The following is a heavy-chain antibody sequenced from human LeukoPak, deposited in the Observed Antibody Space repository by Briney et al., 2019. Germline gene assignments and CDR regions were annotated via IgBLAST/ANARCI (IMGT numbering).Heavy chain of an antibody. Sequence: PSETLSLTCAVYGGSFSGYYWSWIRQPPGKGLEWIGEINHSGSTNYNPSLKSRVTISVDTSKNQFSLKLSSVTAADTAVYYCARHCSSTSCYFNPVWGKGTTVTVSS. D-gene: IGHD2-2*01. CDR2: INHSGST. CDR1: GGSFSGYY. CDR3: ARHCSSTSCYFNPV. J-gene: IGHJ6*04. V-gene: IGHV4-34*01.